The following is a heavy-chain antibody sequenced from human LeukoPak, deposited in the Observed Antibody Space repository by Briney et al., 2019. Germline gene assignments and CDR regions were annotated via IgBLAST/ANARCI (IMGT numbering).Heavy chain of an antibody. Sequence: GGSLRLSCAASGFTFSSYAVSWVRQAPGKGLEWVSAISSSGGSTYYADSVKGRFTISRDNSKNTLYLQMNSLRAEDTAVYYCAKLGIAVAGTGYNWFDPWGQGTLVTVSS. V-gene: IGHV3-23*01. D-gene: IGHD6-19*01. J-gene: IGHJ5*02. CDR3: AKLGIAVAGTGYNWFDP. CDR1: GFTFSSYA. CDR2: ISSSGGST.